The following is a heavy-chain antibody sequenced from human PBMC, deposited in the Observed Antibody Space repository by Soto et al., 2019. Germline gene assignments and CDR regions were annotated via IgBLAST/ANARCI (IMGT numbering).Heavy chain of an antibody. D-gene: IGHD1-1*01. CDR2: IYYSGST. CDR3: ASGKTGTTLSYYYYYGMDV. J-gene: IGHJ6*02. V-gene: IGHV4-31*03. CDR1: GGSISSGGYY. Sequence: SETLSLTCTVSGGSISSGGYYWSWIRQHPGKGLEWIGYIYYSGSTYYNPSLKSRVTISVDTSKNQFSLKLSSVTAADTAVYYCASGKTGTTLSYYYYYGMDVWGQGTTVTVSS.